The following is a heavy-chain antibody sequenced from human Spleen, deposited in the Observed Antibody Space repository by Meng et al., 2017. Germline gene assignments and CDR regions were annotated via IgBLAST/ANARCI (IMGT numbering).Heavy chain of an antibody. Sequence: GESLKISCAASGFTFDDFAMHWVRQAPGKGLDWVSSISWNGGSTYYADSVKGRFTISRDNSKNSLYLQMNSLRTEDTALYYCAKDLTYSSSWVDYWGQGTLVTVSS. V-gene: IGHV3-43*02. CDR1: GFTFDDFA. J-gene: IGHJ4*02. CDR3: AKDLTYSSSWVDY. D-gene: IGHD6-13*01. CDR2: ISWNGGST.